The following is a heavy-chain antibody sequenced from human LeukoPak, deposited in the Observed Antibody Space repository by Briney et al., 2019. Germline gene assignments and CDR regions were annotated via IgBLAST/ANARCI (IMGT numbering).Heavy chain of an antibody. Sequence: PGGSLRLSCAASGFTFSSYWMSWVRQAPGKGLEWISSISSSSRYIYYADSVKGRFTISRDNAKNSVYMQMNNLRAEDTAVYYCARWPYSSSYYFDYWGQGALVTVSS. CDR1: GFTFSSYW. V-gene: IGHV3-21*01. J-gene: IGHJ4*02. CDR3: ARWPYSSSYYFDY. D-gene: IGHD6-6*01. CDR2: ISSSSRYI.